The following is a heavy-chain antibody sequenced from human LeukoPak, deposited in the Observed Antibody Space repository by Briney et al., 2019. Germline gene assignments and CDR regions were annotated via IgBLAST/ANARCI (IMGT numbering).Heavy chain of an antibody. J-gene: IGHJ4*02. V-gene: IGHV3-33*06. CDR2: IWADGSYK. Sequence: PGKSLRLSCAASGFTFSTYGMHWVRQAPGKGLEWVAVIWADGSYKYYADSVKGRFTISRDNSKNTLYLQMNSLRAEDSAVYYCAKGGGGSYLYFDYWGQGTLVTVSS. CDR1: GFTFSTYG. D-gene: IGHD1-26*01. CDR3: AKGGGGSYLYFDY.